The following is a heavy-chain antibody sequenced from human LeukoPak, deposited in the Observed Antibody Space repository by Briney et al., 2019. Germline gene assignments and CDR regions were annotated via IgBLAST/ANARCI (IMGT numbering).Heavy chain of an antibody. V-gene: IGHV5-51*01. CDR2: IYPVDSAT. Sequence: GASLKISSKGSGYCFTSYWIGWVRQMPRKGLEWVGIIYPVDSATRYSPSFQGQVTISADKSISTAYLQWSSLKSSDTAMYYCARREGQSSSLDYWGQGTLVTVSS. CDR1: GYCFTSYW. J-gene: IGHJ4*02. CDR3: ARREGQSSSLDY. D-gene: IGHD6-13*01.